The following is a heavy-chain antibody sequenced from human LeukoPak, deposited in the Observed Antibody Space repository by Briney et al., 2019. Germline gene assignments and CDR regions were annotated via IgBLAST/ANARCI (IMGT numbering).Heavy chain of an antibody. CDR2: ISWNSGSI. Sequence: SGRSLRLSCAASGFTFDDYAMHRVRQAPGKGLEWVSGISWNSGSIGYADSVKGRFTISRDNAKNSLYLQMNSLRAEDTALYYCAKDRYGDYPDALDYWGQGTLVTVSS. D-gene: IGHD4-17*01. CDR3: AKDRYGDYPDALDY. J-gene: IGHJ4*02. CDR1: GFTFDDYA. V-gene: IGHV3-9*01.